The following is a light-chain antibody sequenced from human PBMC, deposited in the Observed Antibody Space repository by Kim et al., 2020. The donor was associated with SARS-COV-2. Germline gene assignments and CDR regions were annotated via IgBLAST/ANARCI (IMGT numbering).Light chain of an antibody. CDR1: QDISNY. CDR3: LQHSSYPWT. Sequence: DIQMTQSPSAMSASVGDRVTITCRASQDISNYLAWFQQKPGEAPKRLIYSAPSLQSGVPSRFSGSGSGTDFTHTISSLQPEDFATYYCLQHSSYPWTFGQGTKVDI. CDR2: SAP. J-gene: IGKJ1*01. V-gene: IGKV1-17*03.